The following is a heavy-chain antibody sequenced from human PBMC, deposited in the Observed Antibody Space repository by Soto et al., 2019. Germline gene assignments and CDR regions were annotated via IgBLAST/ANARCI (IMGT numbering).Heavy chain of an antibody. V-gene: IGHV1-2*02. J-gene: IGHJ6*04. CDR1: GYTFTANY. CDR2: INPHTGGT. CDR3: ARYQYWSGYLDA. D-gene: IGHD3-3*01. Sequence: GASVKVSCKSSGYTFTANYVHLFRHAPGQGLEWMGWINPHTGGTDYAQTFQGRVTMTRDTSISTAYMELSRLTSDDTAVYYCARYQYWSGYLDAWGKGTTVTVSS.